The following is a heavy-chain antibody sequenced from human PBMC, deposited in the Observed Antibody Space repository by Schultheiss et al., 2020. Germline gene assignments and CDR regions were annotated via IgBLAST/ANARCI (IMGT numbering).Heavy chain of an antibody. CDR1: GFTFSGSA. Sequence: GGSLRLSCAASGFTFSGSAMHWVRQAPGKGLEWVGLIKSKTDGGTTDYAAPVKGRFTISRDDSKNTLYLQMNSLKSEDTAVYYCTTDSRFWSGYYYYGLDVWGKGTTVTVSS. V-gene: IGHV3-15*01. CDR3: TTDSRFWSGYYYYGLDV. D-gene: IGHD3-3*01. J-gene: IGHJ6*04. CDR2: IKSKTDGGTT.